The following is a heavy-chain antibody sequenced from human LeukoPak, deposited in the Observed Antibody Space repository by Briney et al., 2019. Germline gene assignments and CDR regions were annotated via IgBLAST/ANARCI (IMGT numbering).Heavy chain of an antibody. CDR1: NGSISIYY. D-gene: IGHD2-21*02. CDR3: ARHGNPYCGGDCYRGEFDY. V-gene: IGHV4-4*07. Sequence: SETLSLTCTVSNGSISIYYWSWVRQPAGKGLEWIGRISASGSTNYNPSLKSRVTMSLDTSKNQFSLKLSSVTAADTAVYYCARHGNPYCGGDCYRGEFDYWGQGTLVTVSS. J-gene: IGHJ4*02. CDR2: ISASGST.